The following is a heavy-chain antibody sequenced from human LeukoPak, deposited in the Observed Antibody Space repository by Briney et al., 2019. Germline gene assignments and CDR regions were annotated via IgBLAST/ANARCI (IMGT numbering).Heavy chain of an antibody. Sequence: SETLSLTCTVSGYSISSGYYWGWIRQPPGKGLEWIGSIYHSGSTYYNPSLKSRVTISVDTFKNQFSLKLSSVTAADTAVYYCARSQILTGYWDYFDYWGQGTLVTVSS. CDR1: GYSISSGYY. V-gene: IGHV4-38-2*02. CDR2: IYHSGST. J-gene: IGHJ4*02. D-gene: IGHD3-9*01. CDR3: ARSQILTGYWDYFDY.